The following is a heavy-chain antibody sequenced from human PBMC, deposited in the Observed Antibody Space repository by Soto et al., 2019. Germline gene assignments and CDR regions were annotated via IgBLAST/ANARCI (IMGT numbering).Heavy chain of an antibody. D-gene: IGHD2-15*01. CDR2: MNPNSGNT. V-gene: IGHV1-8*01. Sequence: QVQMVQSGAEVKKHGASVKVSCRASGYSFTSYDDNWVRQATGQGLEWMGWMNPNSGNTAFAQKFQGRVTMTRDTPISTAYMELSGLRSEDTAVYYCARYPYTSYCSDGSCSYDAFDIWGQGTAVTVSS. CDR3: ARYPYTSYCSDGSCSYDAFDI. CDR1: GYSFTSYD. J-gene: IGHJ3*02.